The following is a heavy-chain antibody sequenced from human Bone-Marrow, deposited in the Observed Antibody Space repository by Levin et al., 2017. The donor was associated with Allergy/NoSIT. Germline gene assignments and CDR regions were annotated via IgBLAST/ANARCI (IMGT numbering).Heavy chain of an antibody. V-gene: IGHV3-9*01. CDR3: ARVPSSFGGSYYFHH. CDR2: INWNSNTI. J-gene: IGHJ1*01. Sequence: SLKISCAASGFTFDDFAMHWVRQAPEKGLEWVSGINWNSNTIDYADSVKGRFTISRDNAKNSLYLQMNSLRPVDTAFYYCARVPSSFGGSYYFHHWGRGALVTVSS. CDR1: GFTFDDFA. D-gene: IGHD3-16*01.